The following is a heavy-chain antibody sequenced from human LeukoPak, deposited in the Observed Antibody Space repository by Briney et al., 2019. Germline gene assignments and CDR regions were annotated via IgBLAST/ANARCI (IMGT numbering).Heavy chain of an antibody. D-gene: IGHD4-23*01. V-gene: IGHV3-43*02. Sequence: GGSLRLSCAASEFTFGDSAIHWVRHGPGKGLEWVSLISANGGSTSYADSVKGRFTISRDDSKNSLYLQMNSLRPEDTALYYCAKDPDYGGNSRYGMDVWGQGTTVTVSS. CDR1: EFTFGDSA. CDR3: AKDPDYGGNSRYGMDV. CDR2: ISANGGST. J-gene: IGHJ6*02.